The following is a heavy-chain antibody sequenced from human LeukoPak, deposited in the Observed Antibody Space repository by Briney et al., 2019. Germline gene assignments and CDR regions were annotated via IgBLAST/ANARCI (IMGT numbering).Heavy chain of an antibody. CDR2: ISTDGSST. CDR3: ASYLTSIPSGMDV. V-gene: IGHV3-74*01. Sequence: GGSLRLSCAASGFTFSRYWMHWLRQAPGKGRVWVSRISTDGSSTSYADSVKGRFTISRDNGKNTLYLQMNSLRAEDTAVYYCASYLTSIPSGMDVWGQGTTVTVSS. J-gene: IGHJ6*02. D-gene: IGHD2/OR15-2a*01. CDR1: GFTFSRYW.